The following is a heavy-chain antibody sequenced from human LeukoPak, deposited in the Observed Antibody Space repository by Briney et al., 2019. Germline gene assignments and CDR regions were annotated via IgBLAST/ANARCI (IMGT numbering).Heavy chain of an antibody. CDR1: GFTFSSYS. CDR3: ARRASTERGHSYGLDY. Sequence: GGSLRLSCAASGFTFSSYSMNWVRQAPGKGLEWVSSITSSNNYIYYGDSVTGRFTISRDNAKNSLYLQMSSLRAEDTAVYFCARRASTERGHSYGLDYWGQGALVTVSS. D-gene: IGHD5-18*01. CDR2: ITSSNNYI. J-gene: IGHJ4*02. V-gene: IGHV3-21*01.